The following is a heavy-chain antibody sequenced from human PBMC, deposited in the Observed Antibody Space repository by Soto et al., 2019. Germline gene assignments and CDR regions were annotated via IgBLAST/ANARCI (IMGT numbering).Heavy chain of an antibody. CDR1: GFSFTATGVA. V-gene: IGHV2-5*02. J-gene: IGHJ4*02. Sequence: QITLKESGPKLVKPTQTLTLTCTFSGFSFTATGVAVAWIRQPPGKALEWVALIHWDDEKWYSPSLNNRLTITKYISKKQVVLTLTDMDHVDTATYYCVGGCFHFDSWGQGMLVTVSS. CDR3: VGGCFHFDS. CDR2: IHWDDEK. D-gene: IGHD6-19*01.